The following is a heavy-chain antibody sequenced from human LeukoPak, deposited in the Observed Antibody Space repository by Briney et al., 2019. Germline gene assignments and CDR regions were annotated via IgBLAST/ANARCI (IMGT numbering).Heavy chain of an antibody. V-gene: IGHV3-23*01. J-gene: IGHJ6*04. CDR3: AELGITMIGGV. D-gene: IGHD3-10*02. Sequence: GGSLRLSCAASGFAFSSYGMSWVRQAPGKGLEWVSAISGSGGSTYYADSVKGRFTISRDNAKNSLYLQMNSLRAEDTAVYYCAELGITMIGGVWGKGTTVTISS. CDR2: ISGSGGST. CDR1: GFAFSSYG.